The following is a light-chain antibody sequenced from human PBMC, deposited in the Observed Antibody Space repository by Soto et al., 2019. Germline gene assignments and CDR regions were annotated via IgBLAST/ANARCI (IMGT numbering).Light chain of an antibody. Sequence: SYELTQPPSVSVSPGQTARITCSGDKLENKYVSWYQQRPGQSPVMVIYQDTKRPSGIPERFSGSNSGNTATLTISGTQTMDEADYYCQAWERSTGGFGGGTKLTVL. CDR1: KLENKY. CDR2: QDT. V-gene: IGLV3-1*01. J-gene: IGLJ2*01. CDR3: QAWERSTGG.